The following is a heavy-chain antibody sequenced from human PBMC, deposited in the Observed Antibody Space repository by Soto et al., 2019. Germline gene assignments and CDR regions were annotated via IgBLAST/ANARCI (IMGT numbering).Heavy chain of an antibody. D-gene: IGHD4-17*01. CDR3: AREYDYGEYTGRGNGMDV. J-gene: IGHJ6*02. V-gene: IGHV1-18*04. CDR1: GYTFTSYG. Sequence: ASVKVSCKASGYTFTSYGISWVRQAPGQGLEWMGWISAYNGNTNYAQKLQGRVTMTTDTSTSTAYMELRSLRSDDTAVYYCAREYDYGEYTGRGNGMDVWGQGTTVPVSS. CDR2: ISAYNGNT.